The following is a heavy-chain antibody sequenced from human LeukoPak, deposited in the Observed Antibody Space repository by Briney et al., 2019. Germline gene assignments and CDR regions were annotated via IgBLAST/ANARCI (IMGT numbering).Heavy chain of an antibody. V-gene: IGHV4-39*07. J-gene: IGHJ6*03. CDR3: AKAPRFGDHATEYYYYYMHV. Sequence: SETLSLTCTVSGGSISSSSYYWGWIRQPPGKGLEWIGSIYYSGSTYYNPSLKSRVTISVDTSKNQFSLKLSSVTAADTAVYYCAKAPRFGDHATEYYYYYMHVWGKGTTVTVSS. CDR2: IYYSGST. CDR1: GGSISSSSYY. D-gene: IGHD3-16*01.